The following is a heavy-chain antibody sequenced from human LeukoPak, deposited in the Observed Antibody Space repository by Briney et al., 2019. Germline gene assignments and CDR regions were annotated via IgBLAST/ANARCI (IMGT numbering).Heavy chain of an antibody. D-gene: IGHD5-18*01. CDR2: INPNSGGT. CDR3: ASPSTVDTAMVKGRRYYYYGMDV. CDR1: GYTFTGYY. J-gene: IGHJ6*02. V-gene: IGHV1-2*04. Sequence: ASVKVSCKASGYTFTGYYMHWVRQAPGQGLEWMGWINPNSGGTNYAQKFQGWVTMTRDTSISTAYMELSRLRSEDTAVYYCASPSTVDTAMVKGRRYYYYGMDVWGQGTTVTVSS.